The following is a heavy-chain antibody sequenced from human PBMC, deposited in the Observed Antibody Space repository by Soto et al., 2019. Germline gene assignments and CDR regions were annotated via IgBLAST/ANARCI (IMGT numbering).Heavy chain of an antibody. CDR2: IYRGGDT. V-gene: IGHV3-53*01. CDR1: GFTVPYTY. J-gene: IGHJ3*02. D-gene: IGHD3-10*01. CDR3: ARGMYGSGSYYIGDAFDM. Sequence: PGGSLRLSCAVSGFTVPYTYMNWVRQAPGKGLEWVSVIYRGGDTFYADSVKGRFTISRDNFKNTLYIQMNSLRAEDTAVYYCARGMYGSGSYYIGDAFDMWGQGTMVTVSS.